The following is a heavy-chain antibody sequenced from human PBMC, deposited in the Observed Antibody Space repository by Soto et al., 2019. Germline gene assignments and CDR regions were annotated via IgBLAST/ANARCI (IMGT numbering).Heavy chain of an antibody. CDR2: TYFTGNT. Sequence: SETLSLTCSASGGSITSSSHFWGWVRQPPGKGLEWIGTTYFTGNTYYTPSLKSRLTMSIDTSKNEFSLRLNSVTAADTAVYYCAGQTFTIAAASYGRSNWFDPWGPGTLVTVSS. J-gene: IGHJ5*02. D-gene: IGHD6-25*01. CDR1: GGSITSSSHF. CDR3: AGQTFTIAAASYGRSNWFDP. V-gene: IGHV4-39*01.